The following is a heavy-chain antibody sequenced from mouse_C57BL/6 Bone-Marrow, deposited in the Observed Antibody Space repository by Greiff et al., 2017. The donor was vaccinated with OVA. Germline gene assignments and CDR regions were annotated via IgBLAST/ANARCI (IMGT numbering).Heavy chain of an antibody. Sequence: QVQLKQPGAELVKPGASVKLSCKASGYTFTSYWMHWVKQRPGRGLEWIGRIDPNSGGTTYDEKFKSKATLTVDKPSSTAYMQLSSLTSEDSAVYYCARDHYGSSPYWYFDVWGTGTTVTVSS. CDR1: GYTFTSYW. D-gene: IGHD1-1*01. V-gene: IGHV1-72*01. J-gene: IGHJ1*03. CDR3: ARDHYGSSPYWYFDV. CDR2: IDPNSGGT.